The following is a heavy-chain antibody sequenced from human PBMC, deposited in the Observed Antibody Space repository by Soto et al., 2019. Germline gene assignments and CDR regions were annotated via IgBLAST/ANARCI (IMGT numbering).Heavy chain of an antibody. CDR2: ISVTGGST. D-gene: IGHD5-12*01. CDR3: AKKAGYSGFHPFDY. J-gene: IGHJ4*02. Sequence: GGSLRLSCAASGFTFSNYVMSWVRQAPGKGLEWVSGISVTGGSTFHGDSVKGRFTISRDNSKNTLYLQVNSVRIEDTAVYYCAKKAGYSGFHPFDYWGQGTLVTVSS. CDR1: GFTFSNYV. V-gene: IGHV3-23*01.